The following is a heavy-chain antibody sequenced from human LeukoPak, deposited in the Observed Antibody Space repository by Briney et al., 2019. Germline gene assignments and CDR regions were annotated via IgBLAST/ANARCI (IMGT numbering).Heavy chain of an antibody. Sequence: LRLSCAXSGXTFSSYWMNWARQAPGKGLEWVASINHNGNVNYYVDSVKGRFTISRDNAKNSLYLQMSNLRAEDTAVYFCARGGGLDVWGQGATVTVSS. CDR3: ARGGGLDV. CDR2: INHNGNVN. CDR1: GXTFSSYW. V-gene: IGHV3-7*03. J-gene: IGHJ6*02. D-gene: IGHD3-16*01.